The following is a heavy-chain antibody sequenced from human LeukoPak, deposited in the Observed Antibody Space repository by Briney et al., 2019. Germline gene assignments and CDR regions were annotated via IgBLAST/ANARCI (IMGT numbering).Heavy chain of an antibody. J-gene: IGHJ5*02. CDR3: ARGYGVLTGYYMPGA. Sequence: GGSLRLSCSASGFTFSSYRMNWVPQAPGNGLEWVSSINSSSSYIYYADSVKGRFTISRDNAKNSLYLQMNSLRAEDTGVYYCARGYGVLTGYYMPGAWGQGTLVTVSS. V-gene: IGHV3-21*01. CDR1: GFTFSSYR. D-gene: IGHD3-9*01. CDR2: INSSSSYI.